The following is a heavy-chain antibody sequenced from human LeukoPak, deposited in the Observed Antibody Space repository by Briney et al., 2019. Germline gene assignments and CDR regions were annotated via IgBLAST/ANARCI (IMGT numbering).Heavy chain of an antibody. Sequence: PSETLSLTCSVSGGSIRSYYWSWIRQPPGKGLEWIGYIYYSGSTNYNPSLKSRVTISVDTSKNQFSLKLSSVTAADTAVYYCARAGYSSSWDEVYYYYYMDVWGKGTTVTVSS. CDR1: GGSIRSYY. J-gene: IGHJ6*03. D-gene: IGHD6-13*01. CDR3: ARAGYSSSWDEVYYYYYMDV. V-gene: IGHV4-59*01. CDR2: IYYSGST.